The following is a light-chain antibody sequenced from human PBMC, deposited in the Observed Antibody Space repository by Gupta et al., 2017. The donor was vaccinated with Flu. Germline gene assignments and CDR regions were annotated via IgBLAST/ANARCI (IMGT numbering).Light chain of an antibody. J-gene: IGLJ3*02. CDR1: SSNIGAVYD. CDR3: RSYTSTLSGPM. V-gene: IGLV1-40*01. Sequence: VTISCTGSSSNIGAVYDVHWYQQLPGKAPKLMIYGISNRPSGVPDRFSGSKSGTTASLTISGLQAEDEADYYCRSYTSTLSGPMFGGGTKLTVL. CDR2: GIS.